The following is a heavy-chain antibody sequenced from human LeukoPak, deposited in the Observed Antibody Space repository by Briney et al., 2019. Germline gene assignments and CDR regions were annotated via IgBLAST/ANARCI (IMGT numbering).Heavy chain of an antibody. CDR2: MNPNSGNT. D-gene: IGHD2-2*01. J-gene: IGHJ4*02. V-gene: IGHV1-8*02. CDR3: ARARCSSTGCYSRLPFDY. CDR1: GYTFTSYD. Sequence: ASVKVSCKASGYTFTSYDINWVRQATGQGLEWMGWMNPNSGNTGYAQKFQGRVTMTRDTSISTAYMELSRLRSDDTAVYYCARARCSSTGCYSRLPFDYWGQGTLVTVSS.